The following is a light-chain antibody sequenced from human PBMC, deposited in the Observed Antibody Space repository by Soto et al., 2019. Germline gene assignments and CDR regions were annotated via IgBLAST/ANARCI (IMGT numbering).Light chain of an antibody. CDR2: GAS. CDR3: QQYGSSPRT. J-gene: IGKJ1*01. V-gene: IGKV3-20*01. CDR1: HTVSSIF. Sequence: EIVLTQSPGTLSLSPGERATLSCRASHTVSSIFLAWYQHKPGQAPRLLIYGASTRATGIPDRFSGSGSGTDFILTISRLEPEDFAVYYCQQYGSSPRTFGHGTRVEIK.